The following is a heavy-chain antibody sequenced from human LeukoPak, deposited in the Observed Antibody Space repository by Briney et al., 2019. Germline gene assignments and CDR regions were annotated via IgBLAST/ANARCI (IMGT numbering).Heavy chain of an antibody. CDR3: AREATVVVPGAIFYYYYFMDV. V-gene: IGHV3-48*04. D-gene: IGHD2-2*01. CDR1: GFTFSSYS. Sequence: PGGPLRLSCAASGFTFSSYSMNWVRQAPGKGLEWVSYISSSSSTIYYADSVKGRFTISRDNAKNSLYLQMSRLRAEDSALYYCAREATVVVPGAIFYYYYFMDVWGKGTTVTVSS. CDR2: ISSSSSTI. J-gene: IGHJ6*03.